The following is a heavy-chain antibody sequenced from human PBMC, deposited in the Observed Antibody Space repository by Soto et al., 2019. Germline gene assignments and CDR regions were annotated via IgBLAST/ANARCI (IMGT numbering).Heavy chain of an antibody. V-gene: IGHV3-7*05. Sequence: GGSLRLSCVASGFNFSSYWMSWVSQATGKGLEWVANIKQDGSEKYYVDSVKGRFTISRDNAKNSLSLQMNSLRAEDTVVYYFAFTVTHQAAVFDYWGQGTLVTVSS. D-gene: IGHD4-17*01. J-gene: IGHJ4*02. CDR2: IKQDGSEK. CDR3: AFTVTHQAAVFDY. CDR1: GFNFSSYW.